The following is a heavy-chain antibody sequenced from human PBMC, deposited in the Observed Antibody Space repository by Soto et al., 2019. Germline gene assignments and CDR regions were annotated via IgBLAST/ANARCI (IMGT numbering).Heavy chain of an antibody. V-gene: IGHV3-33*01. CDR2: IWYDGSNK. CDR3: ARRRFGRSWQNWFDH. D-gene: IGHD6-13*01. CDR1: GFTFSSYG. Sequence: QVQLVESGGGVVQPGRSLRLSCAASGFTFSSYGMHWVRQAPGKGLEWVAVIWYDGSNKYYADSVKGRFTISRDNSKNTLYLQVNSRRGEDTAVYYCARRRFGRSWQNWFDHRGQGTLVTVSS. J-gene: IGHJ5*02.